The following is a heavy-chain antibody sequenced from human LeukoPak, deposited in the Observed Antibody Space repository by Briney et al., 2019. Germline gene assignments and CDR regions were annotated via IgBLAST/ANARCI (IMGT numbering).Heavy chain of an antibody. Sequence: SETLSLTCAVSGYSISNNYYWVWIRQPPGRGLEWIGSLYHSDSAYYNTSLRSRVSMSVDASKNQFSLTLSFVTAADTAVYYCARQHDSYYYYYIDVWGSGTTVTVSS. CDR3: ARQHDSYYYYYIDV. V-gene: IGHV4-38-2*01. CDR1: GYSISNNYY. J-gene: IGHJ6*03. CDR2: LYHSDSA.